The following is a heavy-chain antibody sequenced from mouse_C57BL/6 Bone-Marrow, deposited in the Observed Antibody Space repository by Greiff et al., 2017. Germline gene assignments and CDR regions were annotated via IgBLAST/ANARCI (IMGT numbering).Heavy chain of an antibody. CDR1: GYTFTSYW. Sequence: QVQLQQPGAELVRPGSSVKLSCKASGYTFTSYWMHWVKQRPIQGLEWIGNIDPSDSETHYNQKFKDKATLPVDKSSSTAYMQLSSLTSEDSAVYYCARAPYDYDLYYFDYWGQGTTLTVSS. D-gene: IGHD2-4*01. J-gene: IGHJ2*01. CDR2: IDPSDSET. CDR3: ARAPYDYDLYYFDY. V-gene: IGHV1-52*01.